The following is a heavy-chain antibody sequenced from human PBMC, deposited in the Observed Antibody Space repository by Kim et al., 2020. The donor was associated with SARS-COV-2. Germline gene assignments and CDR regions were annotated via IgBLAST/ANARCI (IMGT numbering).Heavy chain of an antibody. Sequence: LSLTCAASGFTFSSYAMSWVRQAPGKGLEWVSAISGSGGSTYYADSVKGRFTISRDNSKNTLYLQMNSLRAEDTAVYYCAKDPSGGDYQVYWGQGTLVTVSS. J-gene: IGHJ4*02. CDR1: GFTFSSYA. CDR3: AKDPSGGDYQVY. CDR2: ISGSGGST. V-gene: IGHV3-23*01. D-gene: IGHD4-17*01.